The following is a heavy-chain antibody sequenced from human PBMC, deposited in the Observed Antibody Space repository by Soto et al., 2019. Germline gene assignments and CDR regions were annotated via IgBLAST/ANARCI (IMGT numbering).Heavy chain of an antibody. Sequence: SETLSLTCTVSGGSISSSSYYWGWIRQPPGKGLEWIGSIYYSGSTYYNPSIKSRVTMSVDTSKNQFSLKLYSVTAADTAVYYCAVVDSTGNWFEPWGQGALVTVSS. CDR3: AVVDSTGNWFEP. CDR2: IYYSGST. J-gene: IGHJ5*02. D-gene: IGHD3-22*01. V-gene: IGHV4-39*01. CDR1: GGSISSSSYY.